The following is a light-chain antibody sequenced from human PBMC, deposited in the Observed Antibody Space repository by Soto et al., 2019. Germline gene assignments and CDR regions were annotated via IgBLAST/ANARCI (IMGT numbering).Light chain of an antibody. V-gene: IGKV3-20*01. Sequence: EIVLTQSPGTLSVSPGERATVSCRASQTVSSGFLAWYQQKVGQAPRLLIYGASTRATGIPDRFSGSGSGTDFTLTIDRLEPEDFAVYYCRQYYSSPTTFGGGTKVEIK. CDR3: RQYYSSPTT. CDR1: QTVSSGF. J-gene: IGKJ4*01. CDR2: GAS.